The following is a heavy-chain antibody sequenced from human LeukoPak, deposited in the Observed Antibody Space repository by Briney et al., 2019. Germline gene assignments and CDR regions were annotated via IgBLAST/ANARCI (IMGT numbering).Heavy chain of an antibody. CDR1: GFTFDDYA. J-gene: IGHJ2*01. CDR3: AKEELQGYFDL. Sequence: GGSLRLSCAASGFTFDDYATHWVRQAPGKGLEWVSGISWNSGSIGYADSVKGRFTISRDNAKNSLYLQMNSLRAEDTALYYCAKEELQGYFDLWGRGTLVTVSS. D-gene: IGHD1-26*01. CDR2: ISWNSGSI. V-gene: IGHV3-9*01.